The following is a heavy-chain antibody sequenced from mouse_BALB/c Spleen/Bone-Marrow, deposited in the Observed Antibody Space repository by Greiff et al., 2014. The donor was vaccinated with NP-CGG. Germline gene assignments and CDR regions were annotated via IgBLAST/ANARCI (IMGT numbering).Heavy chain of an antibody. CDR3: APYYYGSSSFAY. Sequence: VKLMESGAELVKPGASVKLSCTASGFNIKDTYMHWVKQRPEQGLEWIGRIDPANGNTKYDPKFQGKATITADTSSNTAYLQLSSLTSEDTAVYYCAPYYYGSSSFAYWGQGTLVTVSA. CDR1: GFNIKDTY. D-gene: IGHD1-1*01. V-gene: IGHV14-3*02. CDR2: IDPANGNT. J-gene: IGHJ3*01.